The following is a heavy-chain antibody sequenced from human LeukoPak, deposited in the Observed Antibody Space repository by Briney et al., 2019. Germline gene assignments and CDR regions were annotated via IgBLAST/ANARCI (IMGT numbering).Heavy chain of an antibody. CDR2: IYYSGST. CDR1: GGSISSYY. CDR3: ARETSQKGAHCMDV. V-gene: IGHV4-59*01. D-gene: IGHD3-16*01. Sequence: PSETLSLTCTVSGGSISSYYWSWIRQPPGKGLEWIGYIYYSGSTNYNPSLKSRVTISVDTSKNQFSLKLTSVTAADTAVYYCARETSQKGAHCMDVWGKGTTVTISS. J-gene: IGHJ6*03.